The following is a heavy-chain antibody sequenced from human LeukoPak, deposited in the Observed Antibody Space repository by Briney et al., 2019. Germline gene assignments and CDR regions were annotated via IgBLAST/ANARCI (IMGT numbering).Heavy chain of an antibody. CDR1: GYTFTGYN. J-gene: IGHJ6*03. CDR2: INPNSGGT. D-gene: IGHD2-15*01. Sequence: ASVKVSCKASGYTFTGYNMHWVRHAPGQGLEWMGRINPNSGGTNYAQKFQGRVTMTRDTSISTAYMELSRLRSDDTAVYYCAREIIPDIVVVVAVYMDVWGKGTTVTVSS. V-gene: IGHV1-2*06. CDR3: AREIIPDIVVVVAVYMDV.